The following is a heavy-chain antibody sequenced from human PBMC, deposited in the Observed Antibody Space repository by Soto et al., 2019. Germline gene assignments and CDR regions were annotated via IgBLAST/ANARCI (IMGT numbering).Heavy chain of an antibody. D-gene: IGHD3-10*01. CDR2: IVVGGGNT. J-gene: IGHJ6*02. Sequence: GXPVKGAGEAAGFPLSSSGVQWGRQARGQRLEWIGWIVVGGGNTNYAQKFQERVTITRDMSTSTAYMELSSLRSEDTAVYYCAALKRGRYGMDVCAQPTTVTVPS. CDR1: GFPLSSSG. V-gene: IGHV1-58*01. CDR3: AALKRGRYGMDV.